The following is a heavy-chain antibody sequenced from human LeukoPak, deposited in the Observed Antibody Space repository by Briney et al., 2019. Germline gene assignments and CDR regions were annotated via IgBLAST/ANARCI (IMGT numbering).Heavy chain of an antibody. CDR2: IYSGGNI. CDR3: ASRHCSGGGCYFAGADPFDY. V-gene: IGHV3-53*01. D-gene: IGHD2-15*01. CDR1: GFTVSSTY. Sequence: GGSLRLSCAASGFTVSSTYMSWVRQAPGKGLEWVSVIYSGGNIYYIDSVKGRFTISRDTSKNTLYLQMNSLRTEDTAVYYCASRHCSGGGCYFAGADPFDYWGQGTLVTVSS. J-gene: IGHJ4*02.